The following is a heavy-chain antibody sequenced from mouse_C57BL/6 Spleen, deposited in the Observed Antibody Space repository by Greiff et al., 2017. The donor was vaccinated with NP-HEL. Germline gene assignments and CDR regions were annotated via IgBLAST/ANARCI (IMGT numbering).Heavy chain of an antibody. J-gene: IGHJ1*03. CDR3: AREGTVVANWYFDV. CDR2: INPNNGGT. CDR1: GYTFTDYY. Sequence: EVQLQQSGPELVKPGASVKISCKASGYTFTDYYMNWVKQSHGKSLEWIGDINPNNGGTSYNQKFKGKATLTVDKSSSTAYMELRSLTSEDSAVYYCAREGTVVANWYFDVWGTGTTVTVSS. V-gene: IGHV1-26*01. D-gene: IGHD1-1*01.